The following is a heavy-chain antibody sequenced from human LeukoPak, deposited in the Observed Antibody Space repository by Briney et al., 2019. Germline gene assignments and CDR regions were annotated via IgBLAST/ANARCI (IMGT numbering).Heavy chain of an antibody. D-gene: IGHD1-20*01. CDR3: ASRSDNWNDGRNDY. Sequence: GGSLRLSCAASGFTFSSYATHWVRQAPGKGLEWVAVISYDGSNKYYADSVKGRFAISRDNSKNTLYLQMNSLRAEDTAVYYCASRSDNWNDGRNDYWGQGTLVTVSS. CDR1: GFTFSSYA. CDR2: ISYDGSNK. J-gene: IGHJ4*02. V-gene: IGHV3-30*01.